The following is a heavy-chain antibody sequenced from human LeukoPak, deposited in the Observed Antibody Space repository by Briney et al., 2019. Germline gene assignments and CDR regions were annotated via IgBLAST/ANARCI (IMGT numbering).Heavy chain of an antibody. CDR2: ISGSGGST. CDR3: AKAPVTTCRGAYCYPFDY. V-gene: IGHV3-23*01. J-gene: IGHJ4*02. Sequence: GGSLRLSCAASGFTFSGYAMSWVRQAPGKGLEWVSVISGSGGSTYYADSVKGRFTISRDSSKSTLFLQMNRLRPEDAAVYYCAKAPVTTCRGAYCYPFDYWGQGTLVTVSS. CDR1: GFTFSGYA. D-gene: IGHD2-21*01.